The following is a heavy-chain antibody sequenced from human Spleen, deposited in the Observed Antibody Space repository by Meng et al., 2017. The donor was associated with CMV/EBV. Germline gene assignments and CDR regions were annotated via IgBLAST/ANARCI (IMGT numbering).Heavy chain of an antibody. J-gene: IGHJ6*02. D-gene: IGHD1-26*01. CDR2: IKQDGSEK. V-gene: IGHV3-7*01. CDR3: ARGLKWELLRVYYYYGMDV. CDR1: GFTFSSYW. Sequence: ETLSLTCAASGFTFSSYWMSWVRQAPGKGLEWVANIKQDGSEKYYVDSVKGRFTISRDNAKNSLYLQMNSLRAEDTAVYYCARGLKWELLRVYYYYGMDVWGQGTTVTVSS.